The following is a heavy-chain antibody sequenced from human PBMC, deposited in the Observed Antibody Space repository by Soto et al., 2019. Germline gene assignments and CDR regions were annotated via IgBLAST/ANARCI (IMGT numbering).Heavy chain of an antibody. Sequence: SVKVSCKASGGSFGKSAINWVRQTPGRGLEWLGGFIPVYRTLNYAQKFQGRVTITADESTGTAYMTLSSLASDDTAVYYCATGVIWIGYFTVDSWGQGTRVTVSS. CDR3: ATGVIWIGYFTVDS. V-gene: IGHV1-69*13. J-gene: IGHJ4*02. CDR1: GGSFGKSA. CDR2: FIPVYRTL. D-gene: IGHD3-3*01.